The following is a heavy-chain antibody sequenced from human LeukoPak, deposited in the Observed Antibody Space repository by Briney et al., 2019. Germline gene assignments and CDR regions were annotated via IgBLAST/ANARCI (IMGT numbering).Heavy chain of an antibody. D-gene: IGHD2-8*01. CDR3: TTATLGYCINGVCERFDP. Sequence: PGGSLRLSCAASGFTFSNAWMSWVRQAPGKGLEWVGRIKTKTDGETTDYAAPVKGRFTISRDDSKNTLYLQMKSLKTEDTAVYYCTTATLGYCINGVCERFDPWGQGTLVTVSS. J-gene: IGHJ5*02. CDR1: GFTFSNAW. CDR2: IKTKTDGETT. V-gene: IGHV3-15*01.